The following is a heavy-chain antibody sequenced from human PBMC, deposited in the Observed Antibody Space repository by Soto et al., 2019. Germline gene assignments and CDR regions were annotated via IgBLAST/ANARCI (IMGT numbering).Heavy chain of an antibody. CDR2: IWYDGSNK. J-gene: IGHJ4*02. V-gene: IGHV3-33*01. Sequence: PGGSLRLSCAASGFTFSSYGMHWVRQAPGKGLEWVAVIWYDGSNKYYADSVKGRFTISRDNSKNTLYLQMNSLRAEDTAVYYCARDLLEYSSSSTFDYWGQGTLVTVSS. D-gene: IGHD6-6*01. CDR1: GFTFSSYG. CDR3: ARDLLEYSSSSTFDY.